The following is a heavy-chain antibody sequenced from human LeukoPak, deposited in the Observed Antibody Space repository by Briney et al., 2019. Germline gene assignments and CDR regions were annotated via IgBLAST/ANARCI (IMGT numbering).Heavy chain of an antibody. CDR3: AKDPRAHTYGWSWRYFDY. Sequence: GGSLRLSCAASGFTFSIAWMSWVRQAPGKGLEWVAFIRYDGSNKYYSDSVKGRFTISRDNSKNTLYLQMNSLRPEDTAVYYCAKDPRAHTYGWSWRYFDYWGQGTLVTVSS. CDR1: GFTFSIAW. J-gene: IGHJ4*02. V-gene: IGHV3-30*02. CDR2: IRYDGSNK. D-gene: IGHD5-18*01.